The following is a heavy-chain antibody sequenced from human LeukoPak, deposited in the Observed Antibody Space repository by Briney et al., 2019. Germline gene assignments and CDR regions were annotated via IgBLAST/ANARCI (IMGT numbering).Heavy chain of an antibody. CDR3: ARDYYDSSHSFDY. CDR2: INPNSGGT. CDR1: GYTFTGYY. D-gene: IGHD3-22*01. J-gene: IGHJ4*02. V-gene: IGHV1-2*02. Sequence: ASVKVSCKASGYTFTGYYMHWVRQAPGQGLEWMGWINPNSGGTNYAQKFQGRVTMTRDTSISTAYMELSRLRSDDTAVYYCARDYYDSSHSFDYWGQGTRVTVSS.